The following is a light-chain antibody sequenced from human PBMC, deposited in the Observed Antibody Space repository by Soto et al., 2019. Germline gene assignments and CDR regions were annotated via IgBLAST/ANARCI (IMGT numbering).Light chain of an antibody. CDR3: LQHVSSGYT. J-gene: IGKJ2*01. CDR1: QSVNYSA. V-gene: IGKV3-20*01. CDR2: ATS. Sequence: EIVLTQSPGTLSLSPGERVTLSCRASQSVNYSALAWFLQKPGQAPRLLIHATSARAAGIPDRFSGSGSGTDFTLAISRLEPEDFAVYYCLQHVSSGYTFGQGTKLEIK.